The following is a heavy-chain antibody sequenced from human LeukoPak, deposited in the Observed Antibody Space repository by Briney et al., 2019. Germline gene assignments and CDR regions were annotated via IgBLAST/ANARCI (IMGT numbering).Heavy chain of an antibody. D-gene: IGHD3-3*01. CDR1: GVSISSHY. CDR3: ARIEGHYDFWSGYYPTYFDY. Sequence: SETLSLTCTVSGVSISSHYWSWIRQPPGKGLEWIGYIYYSGSTSYNPSLKSRVTISVDTSKNQFSLTLSSVTAADTAVYYCARIEGHYDFWSGYYPTYFDYWGQGTLVTVSS. J-gene: IGHJ4*02. V-gene: IGHV4-59*11. CDR2: IYYSGST.